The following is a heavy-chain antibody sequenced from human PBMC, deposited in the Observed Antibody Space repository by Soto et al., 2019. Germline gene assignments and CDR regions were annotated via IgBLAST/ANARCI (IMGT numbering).Heavy chain of an antibody. J-gene: IGHJ4*02. CDR1: GGSISSYY. V-gene: IGHV4-59*12. Sequence: PSETLSLTCTVSGGSISSYYWSWIRQPPGKGLEWIGYIYYTGSTNYNPSLKSRVTISVDTSKNQFSLKLTSVTAADTAVYYCVRLVTCSDGTCALDHCGPGTLVTV. CDR2: IYYTGST. D-gene: IGHD2-15*01. CDR3: VRLVTCSDGTCALDH.